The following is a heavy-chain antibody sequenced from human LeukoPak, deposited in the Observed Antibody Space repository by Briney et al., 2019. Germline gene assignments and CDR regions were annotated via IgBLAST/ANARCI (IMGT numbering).Heavy chain of an antibody. D-gene: IGHD4-17*01. V-gene: IGHV1-8*03. CDR3: ARWRGGAEDY. CDR1: GYTFTSYD. Sequence: ASVKVSCKASGYTFTSYDLNWVRQATGQGLEWMGWMNPNSGNTGYAQKFQGRVTITRNTSISTAYMELSSLRPEDTAVYYCARWRGGAEDYWGQGTLVTVSS. J-gene: IGHJ4*02. CDR2: MNPNSGNT.